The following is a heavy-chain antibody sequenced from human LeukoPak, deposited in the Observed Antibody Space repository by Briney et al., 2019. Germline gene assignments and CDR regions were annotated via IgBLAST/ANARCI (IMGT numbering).Heavy chain of an antibody. CDR1: GYTFTDYY. CDR3: ARSPGSHRLQVGATPKYYFDY. D-gene: IGHD1-26*01. J-gene: IGHJ4*02. V-gene: IGHV1-2*02. Sequence: GASVKVSCKASGYTFTDYYMHWVRQVPGQGLEWMGWINPNSGDTNYAQKFQGRVTITADKSTSTAYMELSSLRSEDTAVYYCARSPGSHRLQVGATPKYYFDYWGQGTLVTVSS. CDR2: INPNSGDT.